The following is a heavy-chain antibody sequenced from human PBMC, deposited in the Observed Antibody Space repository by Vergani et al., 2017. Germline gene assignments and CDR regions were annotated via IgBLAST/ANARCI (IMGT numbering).Heavy chain of an antibody. CDR2: IYYSGST. Sequence: QVQLQESGPGLVKPSETLSLTCTVSGSFISSYYWGWIRQPPGKGLEWIGYIYYSGSTNYNPSLKSRVTISVDTSKNQFSLKLSSVTAADTAVYYCASGGNGPVDYWGQGTLVTVSS. CDR1: GSFISSYY. CDR3: ASGGNGPVDY. D-gene: IGHD3-16*01. J-gene: IGHJ4*02. V-gene: IGHV4-59*01.